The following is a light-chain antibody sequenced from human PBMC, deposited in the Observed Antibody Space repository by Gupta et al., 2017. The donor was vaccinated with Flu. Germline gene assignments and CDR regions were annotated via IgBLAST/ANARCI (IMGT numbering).Light chain of an antibody. V-gene: IGLV1-40*01. CDR2: GNS. CDR3: QSYDSSLSGYV. Sequence: VTISCTGSSSNIGAGYDLHWYQQLPGTAPKLLIYGNSNRPSGVPERFSGSKSGTSASLAITGLQAEDAADYYCQSYDSSLSGYVFGTGTKVTVL. J-gene: IGLJ1*01. CDR1: SSNIGAGYD.